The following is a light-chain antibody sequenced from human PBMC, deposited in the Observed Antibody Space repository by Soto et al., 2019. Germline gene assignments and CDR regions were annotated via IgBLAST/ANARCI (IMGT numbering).Light chain of an antibody. V-gene: IGLV1-44*01. CDR3: AAWDDSLSGPV. J-gene: IGLJ2*01. CDR1: SSNIGGNT. CDR2: NSN. Sequence: QPVLTQPSSASGTPGQRVTISCSGGSSNIGGNTAHWYQQFPGTAPKLLIYNSNQRPSGVPDRFSGSKSGTSASLAISGLQSEDEAMYYCAAWDDSLSGPVFGEGTKVTVL.